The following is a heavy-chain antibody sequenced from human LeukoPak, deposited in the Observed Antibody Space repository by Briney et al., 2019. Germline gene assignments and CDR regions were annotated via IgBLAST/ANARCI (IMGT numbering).Heavy chain of an antibody. Sequence: GGSLRLSCAASGFTFSSYGIHWVRQAPGKGLEWVAFIRHDGSNKYYADSVKGRFTISRDNSKNTLYLQMNSLRAEDTAVYYCARGGSSWDFAFDIWGQGTMVTVSS. J-gene: IGHJ3*02. D-gene: IGHD6-13*01. CDR2: IRHDGSNK. CDR1: GFTFSSYG. CDR3: ARGGSSWDFAFDI. V-gene: IGHV3-30*02.